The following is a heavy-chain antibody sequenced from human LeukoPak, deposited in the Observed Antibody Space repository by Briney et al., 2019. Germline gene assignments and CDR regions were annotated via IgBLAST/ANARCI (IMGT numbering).Heavy chain of an antibody. V-gene: IGHV4-61*02. CDR1: GGPISSGSYY. J-gene: IGHJ3*02. CDR2: IYTSGST. CDR3: ARVRSMTTVTTNAFDI. D-gene: IGHD4-17*01. Sequence: PSQTLSLTCTVSGGPISSGSYYWSWIRQPAGKGLEWIGRIYTSGSTNYNPSLKSRVTISVDTSKNQFSLKLSSVTAADTAVYYCARVRSMTTVTTNAFDIWGQGTMVTVSS.